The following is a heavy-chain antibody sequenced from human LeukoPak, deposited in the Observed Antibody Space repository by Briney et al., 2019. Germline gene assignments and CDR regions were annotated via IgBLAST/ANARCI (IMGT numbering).Heavy chain of an antibody. CDR2: ITHNGTP. V-gene: IGHV4-34*01. D-gene: IGHD1-26*01. CDR3: VRGFLGLNGGL. J-gene: IGHJ4*03. CDR1: GGSFSGYY. Sequence: PSETLSLTCGVSGGSFSGYYCNGIRQAPGEGLEWVGEITHNGTPTSNPALKSRVTLSLDTSTSRFSLKLNSAPAADTAVYYCVRGFLGLNGGLWGQGTPVTVSS.